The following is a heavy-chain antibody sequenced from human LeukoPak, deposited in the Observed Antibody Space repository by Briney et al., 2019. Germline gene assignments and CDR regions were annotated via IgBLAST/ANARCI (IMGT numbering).Heavy chain of an antibody. V-gene: IGHV3-15*01. J-gene: IGHJ6*04. CDR1: GFTFSNAW. CDR2: IRSKTDGGTT. D-gene: IGHD3-10*01. Sequence: PGGSLRLFCAASGFTFSNAWMSWVRQAPGKGLDWVGRIRSKTDGGTTDYAAPVKGRFTISRDDSKNTLYLQMNSLKTEDTAVYYCTAPRITMVRGVIIRPVVVWGKGTTVTISS. CDR3: TAPRITMVRGVIIRPVVV.